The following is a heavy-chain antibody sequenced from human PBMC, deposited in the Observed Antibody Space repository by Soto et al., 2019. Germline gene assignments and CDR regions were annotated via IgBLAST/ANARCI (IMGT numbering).Heavy chain of an antibody. CDR3: ARDMVRGEKIWFDP. D-gene: IGHD3-10*01. CDR2: IYHSGST. CDR1: GGSISSSNW. J-gene: IGHJ5*02. V-gene: IGHV4-4*02. Sequence: PSETLSLTCAVSGGSISSSNWWSGVRQPPGKGLEWIAEIYHSGSTNYNPSLKSRVTISLDKSKNQFSLKLSSVTAADTAVYYCARDMVRGEKIWFDPWGQGTLVTVSS.